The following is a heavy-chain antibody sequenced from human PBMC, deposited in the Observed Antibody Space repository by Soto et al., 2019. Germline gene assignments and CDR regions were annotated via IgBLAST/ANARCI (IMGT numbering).Heavy chain of an antibody. CDR2: IIPIFGTA. Sequence: QVQLVQSGAEVKKPGSSVKVSCKASGGTFSSYAISWVRQAPGQGLEWMGGIIPIFGTANYAQKFQGRVTITADESTSTAYMELSGLRSEDTAVYYCASAVYGSGSYYSSPYYGMDVWGQGTTVTVSS. J-gene: IGHJ6*02. D-gene: IGHD3-10*01. CDR1: GGTFSSYA. CDR3: ASAVYGSGSYYSSPYYGMDV. V-gene: IGHV1-69*12.